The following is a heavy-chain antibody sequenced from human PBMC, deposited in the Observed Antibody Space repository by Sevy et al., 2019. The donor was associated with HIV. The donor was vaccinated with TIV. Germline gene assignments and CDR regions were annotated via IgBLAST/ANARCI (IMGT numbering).Heavy chain of an antibody. Sequence: SESLSLTCTVYGGSFSADYWTCIRQPPGKGLEWIGEINHSGSTNYNPSLKSRVTISLDTSKNQFSLRLTYVTAADTAVFYCARGYDAGPLIYWGHGTTVTVSS. D-gene: IGHD3-22*01. CDR2: INHSGST. J-gene: IGHJ6*02. CDR3: ARGYDAGPLIY. V-gene: IGHV4-34*01. CDR1: GGSFSADY.